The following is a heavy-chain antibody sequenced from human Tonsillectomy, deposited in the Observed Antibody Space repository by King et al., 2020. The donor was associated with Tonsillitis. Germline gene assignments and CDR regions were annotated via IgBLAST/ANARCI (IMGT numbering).Heavy chain of an antibody. D-gene: IGHD1-26*01. CDR1: GFTFNSYA. J-gene: IGHJ4*02. CDR3: AKKRREWELLPFFDY. CDR2: ISGSGGST. V-gene: IGHV3-23*04. Sequence: VQLVESGGGLVQPGGSLRLSCAASGFTFNSYAMSWVRQAPGKGLEWVSAISGSGGSTYYAASVKGRFTISRDNSKNTLYLQMNSLRAEVTAVYYCAKKRREWELLPFFDYWGQGTLVTVSS.